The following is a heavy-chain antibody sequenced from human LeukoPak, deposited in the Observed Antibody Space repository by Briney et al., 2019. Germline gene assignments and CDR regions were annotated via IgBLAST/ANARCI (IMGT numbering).Heavy chain of an antibody. CDR3: ARRRDYFDY. J-gene: IGHJ4*02. V-gene: IGHV3-11*01. CDR1: GFNLSDYY. Sequence: GGSLRLSCVVSGFNLSDYYMSWIRQAPGKGLEWISYISSSGGNIYFADSVKGRFTMSRDNARGSLYLQMNSLRADDTAIYYCARRRDYFDYWGQGTLVTVSS. CDR2: ISSSGGNI.